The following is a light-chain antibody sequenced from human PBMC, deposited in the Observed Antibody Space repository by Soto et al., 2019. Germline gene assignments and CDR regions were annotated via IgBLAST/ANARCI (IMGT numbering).Light chain of an antibody. J-gene: IGKJ1*01. CDR3: QQSHSTPWT. CDR1: QTITTY. CDR2: GAS. Sequence: DIQMTQSPSSLSASVGDRVTITCRASQTITTYLNWYQQKPGKAPKLLIYGASSLQSGVPSRFTGSGSGTDFILPISSLQPEDSGTYPCQQSHSTPWTFGQGTKVEIK. V-gene: IGKV1-39*01.